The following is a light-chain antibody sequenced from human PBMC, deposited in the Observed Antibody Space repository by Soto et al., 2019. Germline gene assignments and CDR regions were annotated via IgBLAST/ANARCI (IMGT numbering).Light chain of an antibody. CDR1: SSDVGGYNY. CDR2: EVS. V-gene: IGLV2-8*01. Sequence: QSALTQPPSASGSPGQSVTISCTGTSSDVGGYNYVSWYQQQSGKAPKLMIYEVSKRPSGVPDRFSGSKSGNTASLTVSGLQAEDEADYYCSSERSSSTVVFGGGTKVTVL. CDR3: SSERSSSTVV. J-gene: IGLJ2*01.